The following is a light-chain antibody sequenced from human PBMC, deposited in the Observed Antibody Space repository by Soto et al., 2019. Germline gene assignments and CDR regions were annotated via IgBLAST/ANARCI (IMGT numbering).Light chain of an antibody. Sequence: IVLTQSPATLSVSPGERATLSCRASPSITNYLAWYQQKPGQAPRLLIFDTSIRATGIPARFSGSGSGTDFSLTISSLEPEDFAVYYCQQRGDWPAFGQGTRLEIK. V-gene: IGKV3-11*01. CDR1: PSITNY. CDR3: QQRGDWPA. CDR2: DTS. J-gene: IGKJ5*01.